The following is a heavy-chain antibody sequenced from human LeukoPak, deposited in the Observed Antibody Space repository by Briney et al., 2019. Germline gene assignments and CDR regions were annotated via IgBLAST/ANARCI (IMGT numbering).Heavy chain of an antibody. J-gene: IGHJ4*02. CDR1: GFTFSDYA. CDR3: ARLWGAVSGYFDY. V-gene: IGHV3-33*08. CDR2: IWYDGSDK. Sequence: GGSLRLSCAASGFTFSDYAMHWVRQAPGKGLEWVAAIWYDGSDKYYADSVKGRFTISRDNSKNMLYLQMDSLRAEDTALYYCARLWGAVSGYFDYWGQGTLVTVSS. D-gene: IGHD6-19*01.